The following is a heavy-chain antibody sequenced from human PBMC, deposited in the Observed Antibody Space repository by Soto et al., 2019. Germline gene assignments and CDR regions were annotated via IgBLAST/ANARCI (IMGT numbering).Heavy chain of an antibody. V-gene: IGHV1-69*12. D-gene: IGHD2-15*01. Sequence: QVQLVQSGAEEKKPGSSVKVSCKASGGTFSSYAISWVRQAPGQGLEWMGGIIPMFGTANYAQKFQGRVTITADESTSTAYMELSSLRSEDTAVYYCARGVVDYYYYGMDVWGQGTTVTVSS. CDR2: IIPMFGTA. CDR3: ARGVVDYYYYGMDV. CDR1: GGTFSSYA. J-gene: IGHJ6*02.